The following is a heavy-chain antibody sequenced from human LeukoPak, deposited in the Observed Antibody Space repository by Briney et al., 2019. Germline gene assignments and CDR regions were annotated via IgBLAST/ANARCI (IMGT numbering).Heavy chain of an antibody. D-gene: IGHD6-19*01. CDR3: AKMAVAGSHNWFDP. CDR2: ISGSGGST. J-gene: IGHJ5*02. Sequence: PGGSLRLSCAASGFTFSSYVMSWVRQAPGKGLEWVSGISGSGGSTYYADSVKGRFTTSRDNSKNTVNLQMNSLRVEDTAVYYCAKMAVAGSHNWFDPWGQGTLVTVSS. V-gene: IGHV3-23*01. CDR1: GFTFSSYV.